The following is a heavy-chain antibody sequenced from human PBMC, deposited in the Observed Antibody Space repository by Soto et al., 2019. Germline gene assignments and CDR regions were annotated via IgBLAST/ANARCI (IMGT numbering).Heavy chain of an antibody. V-gene: IGHV4-39*07. Sequence: TSETLSLTCTVSGGSVSSGSYYWSWIRQPPGKGLEWIGEINHSGSTNYNPSLKSRVTISVDTSKNQFSLKLSSVTAADTAVYYCARKGNYYGSGSRKAPFDYWGQGTLVTVSS. D-gene: IGHD3-10*01. CDR2: INHSGST. CDR1: GGSVSSGSYY. J-gene: IGHJ4*02. CDR3: ARKGNYYGSGSRKAPFDY.